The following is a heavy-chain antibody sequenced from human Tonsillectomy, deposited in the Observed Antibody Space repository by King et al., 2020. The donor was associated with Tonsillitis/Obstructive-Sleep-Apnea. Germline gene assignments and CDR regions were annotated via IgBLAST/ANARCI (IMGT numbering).Heavy chain of an antibody. J-gene: IGHJ3*02. CDR1: GGSISSYY. Sequence: VQLQESGPGLVKPSETLSLTCTVSGGSISSYYWSWIRQPPGKGLECIGYIYYSGSTNYNPSLKSRVTISVDTSKNQFSLKLSSVTAADTAIYYCAREEAGMDAFDISGQGTMVTVSS. CDR2: IYYSGST. CDR3: AREEAGMDAFDI. D-gene: IGHD6-13*01. V-gene: IGHV4-59*01.